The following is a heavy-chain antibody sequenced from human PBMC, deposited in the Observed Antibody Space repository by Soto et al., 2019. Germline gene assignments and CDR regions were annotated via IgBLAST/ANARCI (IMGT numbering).Heavy chain of an antibody. CDR3: PRTDKHNSQRSGCANRFDY. J-gene: IGHJ4*02. CDR1: GFIFSNYA. D-gene: IGHD5-12*01. CDR2: FTSGGST. Sequence: EVQLLESGGDLVQPGGSLRLSCAASGFIFSNYAMTWVRQAPGKGPEWVATFTSGGSTYYRDTVTGRCTLSRDNPKTTLYLQMHSLRAEDTAVYYCPRTDKHNSQRSGCANRFDYWGQGTLVPVSS. V-gene: IGHV3-23*01.